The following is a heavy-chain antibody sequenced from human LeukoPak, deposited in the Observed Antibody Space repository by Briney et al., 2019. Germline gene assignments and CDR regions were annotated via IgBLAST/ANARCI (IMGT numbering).Heavy chain of an antibody. CDR1: GFTFNSYW. CDR2: IRQDGSDK. V-gene: IGHV3-7*01. CDR3: ARHSRGSPIDD. J-gene: IGHJ4*02. D-gene: IGHD2-15*01. Sequence: GGSLRLSCVASGFTFNSYWMSWVRQAPEKGLEWLANIRQDGSDKQYVDSVKGRFTISRDNAKNSLYLQMNSLSAEGTAVYYCARHSRGSPIDDWGQGTLVTVSS.